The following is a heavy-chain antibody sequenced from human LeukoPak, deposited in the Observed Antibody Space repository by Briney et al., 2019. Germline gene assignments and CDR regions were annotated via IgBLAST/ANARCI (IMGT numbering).Heavy chain of an antibody. J-gene: IGHJ4*02. D-gene: IGHD6-13*01. V-gene: IGHV3-23*01. CDR3: AKDRGGSWYYFDY. CDR1: GFTFSSYA. Sequence: GGSLRLSCAASGFTFSSYAMSWVRQAPGKGLEWVSAISGSGGSTYYADSVMGRFTISRDNSKNTLYLQMNSLRAEDTAVYYCAKDRGGSWYYFDYWGQGTLVTVSS. CDR2: ISGSGGST.